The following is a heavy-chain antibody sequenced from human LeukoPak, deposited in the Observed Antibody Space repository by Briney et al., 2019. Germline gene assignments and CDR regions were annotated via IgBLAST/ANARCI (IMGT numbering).Heavy chain of an antibody. Sequence: GGSLRLSCAASGFTFSDYYMSWIRQAPGKGLEWVSYISSSGSTIYYADSVKGRFTISRDNAKNSLYLQMNSLRAEDTAVYYCAREGLGELRIPYGMDVWGQGTTVTVSS. J-gene: IGHJ6*02. CDR2: ISSSGSTI. CDR3: AREGLGELRIPYGMDV. D-gene: IGHD2-21*01. V-gene: IGHV3-11*01. CDR1: GFTFSDYY.